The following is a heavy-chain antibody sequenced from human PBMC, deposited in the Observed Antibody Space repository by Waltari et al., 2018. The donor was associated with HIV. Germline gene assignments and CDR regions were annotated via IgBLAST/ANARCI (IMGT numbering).Heavy chain of an antibody. J-gene: IGHJ6*02. CDR1: GFTFSNYE. V-gene: IGHV3-48*03. D-gene: IGHD6-19*01. CDR2: IRAGGTK. Sequence: EVQLVESGGGLVQPGGSLRLSCVGSGFTFSNYEMTWVRQAPGKGLEWISYIRAGGTKYYADSVKGRFSISRDNAKNSLYLQMNSLRAEDTAVYYGAKAVGDTSGRYWGGDVWGQGTTVTVSS. CDR3: AKAVGDTSGRYWGGDV.